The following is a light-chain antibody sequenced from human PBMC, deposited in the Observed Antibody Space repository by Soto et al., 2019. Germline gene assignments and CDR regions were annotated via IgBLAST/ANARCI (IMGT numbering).Light chain of an antibody. V-gene: IGLV2-8*01. CDR2: EVS. CDR1: SSDVGGYNY. Sequence: LTQPPSASGSPGQSVTISCAGTSSDVGGYNYVSWYQQYPGKVPKLMIYEVSERPSGVPDRFSGSKSGNTAFLTVSGLQAEDEADYYCLSYADTAYVFGTGTKVTVL. CDR3: LSYADTAYV. J-gene: IGLJ1*01.